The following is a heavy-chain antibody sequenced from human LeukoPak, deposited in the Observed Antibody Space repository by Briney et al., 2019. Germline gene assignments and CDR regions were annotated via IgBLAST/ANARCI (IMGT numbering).Heavy chain of an antibody. Sequence: PGGSLRLSCAASGFTFSSHGMHWVRQAPGKGLEWVAVIWYDGSNKYYADSVKGRFTISRDNSKNTLYLQMNSLRVEDTAVYYCARDKSPTGYSSSWYNCQHWGQGTLVTVSS. CDR1: GFTFSSHG. V-gene: IGHV3-33*01. D-gene: IGHD6-13*01. CDR3: ARDKSPTGYSSSWYNCQH. J-gene: IGHJ1*01. CDR2: IWYDGSNK.